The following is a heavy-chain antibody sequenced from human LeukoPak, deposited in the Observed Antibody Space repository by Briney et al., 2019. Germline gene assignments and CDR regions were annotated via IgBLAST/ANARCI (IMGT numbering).Heavy chain of an antibody. V-gene: IGHV3-33*01. CDR1: GFSFSTYG. CDR2: IWFDGSNK. Sequence: GGSLRLSCAASGFSFSTYGMHWVRQAPGKGLEWVAIIWFDGSNKNYADSVKGRFTISRDNSKNTLYLQMNSLRVDDTAVYYCARAPVPYSGTYYPHYWGQGTLVTVSS. D-gene: IGHD1-26*01. CDR3: ARAPVPYSGTYYPHY. J-gene: IGHJ4*02.